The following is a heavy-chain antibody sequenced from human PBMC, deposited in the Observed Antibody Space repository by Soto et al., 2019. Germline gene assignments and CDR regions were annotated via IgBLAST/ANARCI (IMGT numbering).Heavy chain of an antibody. Sequence: PGESLKISCQTSGYNFTNFWIGWVRQMPGKGLEWMGIVYPGDSETRYSPSFQGQVTISVDKPITTVHLQWNSLKASDTAIYFCARQKQDDYNNYYYYQYLDVWGKGTTVTVSS. J-gene: IGHJ6*03. D-gene: IGHD4-4*01. CDR1: GYNFTNFW. V-gene: IGHV5-51*01. CDR3: ARQKQDDYNNYYYYQYLDV. CDR2: VYPGDSET.